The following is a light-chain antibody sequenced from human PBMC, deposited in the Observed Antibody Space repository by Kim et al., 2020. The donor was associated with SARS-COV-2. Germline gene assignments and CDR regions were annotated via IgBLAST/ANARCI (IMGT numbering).Light chain of an antibody. CDR3: KSRDSSGNVWV. CDR2: AKN. J-gene: IGLJ3*02. Sequence: LGQTVTITCQGDGLRSYHASWYQQKPGQAPILVLYAKNSRPSGIPDRFSGSSSGDTASLTITGAQAEDEADYYCKSRDSSGNVWVFGGGTKLTVL. CDR1: GLRSYH. V-gene: IGLV3-19*01.